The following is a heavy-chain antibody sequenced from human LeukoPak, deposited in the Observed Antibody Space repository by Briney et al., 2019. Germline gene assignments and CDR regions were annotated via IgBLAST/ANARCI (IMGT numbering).Heavy chain of an antibody. V-gene: IGHV3-30*18. D-gene: IGHD6-13*01. CDR2: ISFDGSAK. Sequence: GGSLRLSCAASGFTFGNYGMHWVRQAPGKGLEWVSVISFDGSAKYYADSVKGRFTISRDNSKNTLYLQMTSLRAEDTAVYYCAKDRVTAAGYYFDYWGQGTLVTVSS. CDR3: AKDRVTAAGYYFDY. CDR1: GFTFGNYG. J-gene: IGHJ4*02.